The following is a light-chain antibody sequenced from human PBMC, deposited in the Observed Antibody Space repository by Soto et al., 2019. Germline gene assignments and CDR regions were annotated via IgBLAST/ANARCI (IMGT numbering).Light chain of an antibody. CDR1: NSDVGSYIY. V-gene: IGLV2-14*01. CDR3: SSYTTSSPLEV. CDR2: EVT. J-gene: IGLJ3*02. Sequence: QSVLTQPASVSGSPGQSITISCTGTNSDVGSYIYVSWYQHHPGKVPKLLIYEVTNRPSGVSSRFSGSKSGNTASLTISGLQAEDEADYYCSSYTTSSPLEVFGGGTQLTVL.